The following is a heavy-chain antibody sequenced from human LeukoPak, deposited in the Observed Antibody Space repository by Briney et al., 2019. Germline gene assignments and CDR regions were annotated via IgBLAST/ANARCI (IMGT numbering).Heavy chain of an antibody. CDR1: GFTFSSYW. CDR3: ARSNRADDY. V-gene: IGHV3-74*01. J-gene: IGHJ4*02. D-gene: IGHD1-14*01. Sequence: GGSLRLSCAASGFTFSSYWMHWVRQVPGKGLVWVARINPGGSSITYADSVKGRFTISRDNAKNTLYLQMDSLRAEDTGVYYCARSNRADDYWGRGTLVTVSS. CDR2: INPGGSSI.